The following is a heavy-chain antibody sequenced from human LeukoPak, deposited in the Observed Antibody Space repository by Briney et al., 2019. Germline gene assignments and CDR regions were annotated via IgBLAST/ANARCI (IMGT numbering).Heavy chain of an antibody. J-gene: IGHJ4*02. CDR2: INHSGST. V-gene: IGHV4-34*01. D-gene: IGHD6-19*01. CDR3: ARTCSSGWYLLRPPHLNYFDY. CDR1: GGSFSGYY. Sequence: SETLSLTCAVYGGSFSGYYWSWIRQPPGKGLEWIGEINHSGSTNYNPSLKSLVTISVDTSKNQFSLKLSSVTAADTALYYCARTCSSGWYLLRPPHLNYFDYWGQGTLVTVSS.